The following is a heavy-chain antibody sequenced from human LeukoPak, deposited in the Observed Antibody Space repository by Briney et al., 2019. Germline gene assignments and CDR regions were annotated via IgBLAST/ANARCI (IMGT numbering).Heavy chain of an antibody. V-gene: IGHV1-18*01. Sequence: GASVKVSCKASGYTFTSYGITWVRQAPGQGLEWMGWISAYNGNTNYARKLQGRVTMTTDTSTSTAYMEMRSLRSDDTAVYYCARDYVRSTIFGVVKHWGQGTLVTVSS. CDR2: ISAYNGNT. CDR3: ARDYVRSTIFGVVKH. J-gene: IGHJ4*02. CDR1: GYTFTSYG. D-gene: IGHD3-3*01.